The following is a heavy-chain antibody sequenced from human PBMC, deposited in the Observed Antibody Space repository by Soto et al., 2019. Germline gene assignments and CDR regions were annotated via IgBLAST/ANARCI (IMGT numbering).Heavy chain of an antibody. CDR1: GFTFSSYA. V-gene: IGHV3-30-3*01. J-gene: IGHJ6*02. CDR3: ARCVAPTYYDILTGYYDGYYYYGMDV. Sequence: GGSLRLSCAASGFTFSSYAMHWVRQAPGKGLEWVAVISYDGSNKYYADSVKGRFTISRDNSKNTLYLQMNSLRAEDTAVYYCARCVAPTYYDILTGYYDGYYYYGMDVWGQGTTVTVSS. D-gene: IGHD3-9*01. CDR2: ISYDGSNK.